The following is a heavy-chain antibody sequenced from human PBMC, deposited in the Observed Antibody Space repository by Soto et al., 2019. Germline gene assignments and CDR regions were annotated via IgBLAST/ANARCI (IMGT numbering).Heavy chain of an antibody. CDR2: ISAHNGNT. D-gene: IGHD1-1*01. Sequence: QVHLVQSGAEVKKHGASVKVSCKGSGYAYTTYGITWVRQAPGQGLEWMGWISAHNGNTNYAQKLKGRVTVTRDTYTSTAYLELRSLRSDDTAVYYCARGRYGDYWGQGALVTVSS. CDR3: ARGRYGDY. V-gene: IGHV1-18*01. CDR1: GYAYTTYG. J-gene: IGHJ4*02.